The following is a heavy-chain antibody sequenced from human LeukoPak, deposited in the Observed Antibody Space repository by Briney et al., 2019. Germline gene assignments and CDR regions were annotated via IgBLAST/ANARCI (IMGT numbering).Heavy chain of an antibody. Sequence: PSETLSLTCAVSGGSISSGGYYWGWLRQPPGKGLEYIGRIYQSGSTHYNPSLKSRVTISVDTSKNQFSLKLSSVTAADTAVYYCARAREPLVFTYYFDYWGQGTLVTV. CDR3: ARAREPLVFTYYFDY. J-gene: IGHJ4*02. D-gene: IGHD1-14*01. CDR1: GGSISSGGYY. V-gene: IGHV4-39*07. CDR2: IYQSGST.